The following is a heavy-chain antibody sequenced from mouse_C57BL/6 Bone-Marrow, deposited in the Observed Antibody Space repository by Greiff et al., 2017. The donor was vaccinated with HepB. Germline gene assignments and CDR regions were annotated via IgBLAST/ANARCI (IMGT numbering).Heavy chain of an antibody. Sequence: QVQLQQSGAELVKPGASVKISCKASGYAFSSYWMNWVKQRPGKGLEWIGQIYPGDGDTNYNGKFKGKATLTADKSSSTAYMQLSSLTSEDSAVYFCARGDYYDYDGDWYFDVWGTGTTVTVSS. CDR3: ARGDYYDYDGDWYFDV. CDR2: IYPGDGDT. J-gene: IGHJ1*03. V-gene: IGHV1-80*01. D-gene: IGHD2-4*01. CDR1: GYAFSSYW.